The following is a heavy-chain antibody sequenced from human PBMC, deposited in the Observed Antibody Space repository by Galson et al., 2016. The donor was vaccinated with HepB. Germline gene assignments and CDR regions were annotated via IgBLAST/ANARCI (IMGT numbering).Heavy chain of an antibody. CDR2: IYYSGST. CDR1: GGSISSSSYY. D-gene: IGHD6-19*01. J-gene: IGHJ4*02. CDR3: ARASRIAVGGGVDY. V-gene: IGHV4-39*01. Sequence: SETLSLTCTVSGGSISSSSYYWGWIRQPPGKGLEWIGSIYYSGSTYYNPSLKSRVTISADTSKNQFSLRLSSVAAADTGIYFCARASRIAVGGGVDYWGQGTLVTVSS.